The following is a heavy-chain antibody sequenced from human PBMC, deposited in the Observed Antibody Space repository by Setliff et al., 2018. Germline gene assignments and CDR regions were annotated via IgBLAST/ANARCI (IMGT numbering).Heavy chain of an antibody. J-gene: IGHJ6*03. Sequence: PSETLSLTCTVSGGSISSGNYYWSWIRQPAGKAPEWIGHIFSKGSTNNNPSLKSRVTISIDSSKNQMSLRMTSVTAADTAVYYCARHLSSGSYYGGAYYYMDVWGKGTTVTVSS. CDR1: GGSISSGNYY. D-gene: IGHD1-26*01. V-gene: IGHV4-61*09. CDR2: IFSKGST. CDR3: ARHLSSGSYYGGAYYYMDV.